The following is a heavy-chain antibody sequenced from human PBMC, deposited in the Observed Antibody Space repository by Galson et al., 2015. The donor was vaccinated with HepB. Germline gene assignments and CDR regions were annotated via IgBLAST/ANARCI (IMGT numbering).Heavy chain of an antibody. CDR3: ARIPTEAADDRSIDY. J-gene: IGHJ4*02. CDR2: IDPSDSYT. Sequence: QSGAEVKKPGESLRISCKGSGYSFTSYWVSWVRQMPGKGLEWMGRIDPSDSYTNYSPSFQGHVTISADKSISTAYLQWSSLKASDTAMYYCARIPTEAADDRSIDYWGQGTLVTVSS. V-gene: IGHV5-10-1*01. CDR1: GYSFTSYW. D-gene: IGHD6-13*01.